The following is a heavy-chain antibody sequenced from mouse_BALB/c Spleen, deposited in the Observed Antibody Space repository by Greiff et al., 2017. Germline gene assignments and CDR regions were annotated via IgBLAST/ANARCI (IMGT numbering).Heavy chain of an antibody. Sequence: EVQLVESGGGLVKPGGSLKLSCAASGFTFSSYAMSWVRQTPEKRLEWVASISSGGSTYYPDSVKGRFTISRDNARNILYLQMSSLRSEDTAMYYCARVSTMRREGFAYWGQGTLVTVSA. CDR2: ISSGGST. CDR1: GFTFSSYA. J-gene: IGHJ3*01. V-gene: IGHV5-6-5*01. D-gene: IGHD2-1*01. CDR3: ARVSTMRREGFAY.